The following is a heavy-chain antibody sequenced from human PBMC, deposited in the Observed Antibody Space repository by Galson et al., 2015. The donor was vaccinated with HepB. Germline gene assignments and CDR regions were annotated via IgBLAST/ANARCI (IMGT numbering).Heavy chain of an antibody. D-gene: IGHD6-6*01. J-gene: IGHJ6*02. CDR2: ISGSGGSK. V-gene: IGHV3-23*01. CDR3: ARVGGIPARPKYYYYGLDV. Sequence: SLRLSCAASGFTFSSYAMSWVRQAPGKGLEWVSAISGSGGSKYYADSVKGRFTISRDNSKNTLYLQMNSLRAEDTAVYFCARVGGIPARPKYYYYGLDVWGQGTTVTVSS. CDR1: GFTFSSYA.